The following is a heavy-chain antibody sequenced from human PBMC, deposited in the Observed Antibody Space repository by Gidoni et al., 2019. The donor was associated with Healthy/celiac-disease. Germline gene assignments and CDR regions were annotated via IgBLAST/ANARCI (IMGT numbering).Heavy chain of an antibody. CDR1: GFTFSSYA. D-gene: IGHD2-15*01. CDR2: ISGSGGST. V-gene: IGHV3-23*01. J-gene: IGHJ4*02. Sequence: EVQLLVSGGGLLQLGGSLRLSRAASGFTFSSYAMTVVRQAPGKGLEWVSAISGSGGSTYYADSVKGRFTISRDNSKNTLYLQMNSLRAEDTAVYYCAKFCDSSKKYYFDYWGQGTLVTVSS. CDR3: AKFCDSSKKYYFDY.